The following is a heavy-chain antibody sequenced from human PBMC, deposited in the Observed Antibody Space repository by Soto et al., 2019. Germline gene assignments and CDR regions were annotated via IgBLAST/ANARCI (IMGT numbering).Heavy chain of an antibody. V-gene: IGHV5-10-1*01. CDR2: IDPSDSYT. CDR3: ATTSGYSGYDENYYYYGMDV. Sequence: PGESLKISCKGSGYSFTSYWISWVRQMPGKGLEWIVRIDPSDSYTNYSPSFQGHVTISADKSISIAYLQWSSLKASDTAMYYCATTSGYSGYDENYYYYGMDVWGQGTAVTVSS. J-gene: IGHJ6*02. CDR1: GYSFTSYW. D-gene: IGHD5-12*01.